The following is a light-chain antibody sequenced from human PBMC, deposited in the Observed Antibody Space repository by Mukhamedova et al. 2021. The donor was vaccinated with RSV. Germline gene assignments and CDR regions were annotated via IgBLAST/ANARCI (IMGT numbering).Light chain of an antibody. Sequence: GTSSNIGGFNYISWYQLHRASAPKLLIYDVTKRPSGVSSRFSASRSGNTAYLTISGLQAEDESDYYCWSYAGGATFVFGGGTNLTV. J-gene: IGLJ3*02. CDR2: DVT. V-gene: IGLV2-11*03. CDR3: WSYAGGATFV. CDR1: SSNIGGFNY.